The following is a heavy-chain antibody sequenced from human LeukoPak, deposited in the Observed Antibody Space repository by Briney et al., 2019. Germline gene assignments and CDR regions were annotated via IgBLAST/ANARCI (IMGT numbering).Heavy chain of an antibody. V-gene: IGHV3-30-3*01. J-gene: IGHJ5*02. CDR2: ISYDESNK. Sequence: GGSLRLSCAASGFTFSSYAMHWVRQAPGKGLEWVAVISYDESNKYYADSVKGRFTISRDNSKNTLYLQMNSLRAEDTAVYYCARGGYCSSTSCYLYNWFDPWGQGTLVTVSS. D-gene: IGHD2-2*01. CDR1: GFTFSSYA. CDR3: ARGGYCSSTSCYLYNWFDP.